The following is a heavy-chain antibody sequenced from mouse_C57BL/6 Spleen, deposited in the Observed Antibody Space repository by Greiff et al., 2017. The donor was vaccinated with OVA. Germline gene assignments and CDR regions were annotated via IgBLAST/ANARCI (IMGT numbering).Heavy chain of an antibody. D-gene: IGHD4-1*01. J-gene: IGHJ2*01. CDR2: IRNKANGYTT. V-gene: IGHV7-3*01. Sequence: EVKLMESGGGLVQPGGSLSLSCAASGFTFTDYYMSWVRQPPGKALEWLGFIRNKANGYTTEYSASVKGRFTISRDNSQSILYLQMNALRAEDSATYYCARYRTGGYFDYWGQGTTLTVSS. CDR1: GFTFTDYY. CDR3: ARYRTGGYFDY.